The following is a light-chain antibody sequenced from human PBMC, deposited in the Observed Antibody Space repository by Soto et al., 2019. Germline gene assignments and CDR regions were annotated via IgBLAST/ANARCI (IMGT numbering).Light chain of an antibody. V-gene: IGKV3-11*01. Sequence: EIVLTQSPATLSLSPGERATLSCRASQSVSSYLAWYQQKPGQAPRLLIYDASNRATGIPARFSGSGSGTAFTLTISSLETEDFAVYYWQQRSNWPLTFGVGTKVEIK. CDR2: DAS. J-gene: IGKJ4*01. CDR1: QSVSSY. CDR3: QQRSNWPLT.